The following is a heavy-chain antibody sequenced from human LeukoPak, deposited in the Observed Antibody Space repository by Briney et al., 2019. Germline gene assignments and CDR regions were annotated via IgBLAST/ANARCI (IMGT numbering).Heavy chain of an antibody. D-gene: IGHD3-16*01. V-gene: IGHV1-69*13. CDR3: AREIGGYYYMDV. CDR1: GYTFTNYG. J-gene: IGHJ6*03. CDR2: IIPIFGTA. Sequence: ASVKVSCKASGYTFTNYGISWVRQAPGQGLEWMGGIIPIFGTANYAQKFQGRVTITADESTSTAYMELSSLRSEDTAVYYCAREIGGYYYMDVWGKGTTVTVSS.